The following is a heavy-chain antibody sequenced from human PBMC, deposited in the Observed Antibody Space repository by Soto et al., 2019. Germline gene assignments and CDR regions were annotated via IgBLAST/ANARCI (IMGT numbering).Heavy chain of an antibody. CDR2: SRNKDHSYTT. CDR3: ARGASGGSSANYYGFDV. J-gene: IGHJ6*02. V-gene: IGHV3-72*01. CDR1: GFTFSDYY. Sequence: EVRLVESGGGLVQPGGSLRLSCAASGFTFSDYYMDWVRQTPGKGLEWVGRSRNKDHSYTTKYAASVQGRFTVSRDGSKNSFYLQLDSLKTDDTAVYYCARGASGGSSANYYGFDVWGQGTTVIVSS. D-gene: IGHD2-15*01.